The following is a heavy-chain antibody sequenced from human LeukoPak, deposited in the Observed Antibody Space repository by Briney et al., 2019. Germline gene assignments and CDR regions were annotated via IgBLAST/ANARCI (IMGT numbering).Heavy chain of an antibody. CDR1: GFTFSSYW. CDR2: IKQDGSEK. Sequence: GGSLRLSCAASGFTFSSYWMSWVRQAPGKGLEWVANIKQDGSEKYYVDSVKGRFTISRDNAKNSLYLQMNSLRAEDTAVYYCARDYSSSWENNWFDPWGQGTLVTVSS. V-gene: IGHV3-7*01. CDR3: ARDYSSSWENNWFDP. D-gene: IGHD6-13*01. J-gene: IGHJ5*02.